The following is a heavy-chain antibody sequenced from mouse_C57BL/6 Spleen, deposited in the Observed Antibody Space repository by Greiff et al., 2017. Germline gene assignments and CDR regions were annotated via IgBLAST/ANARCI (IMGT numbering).Heavy chain of an antibody. V-gene: IGHV1-15*01. CDR3: TRGDYDYYYFDY. Sequence: QVQLQQSGAELVRPGASVTLSCKASGYTFTDYEMHWVKQTPVHGLEWIGAIDPETGGTAYNQKFKGKAILTADKSSSTAYMELRSLTSEDSAVYYCTRGDYDYYYFDYWGQGTTLTVSS. CDR2: IDPETGGT. J-gene: IGHJ2*01. CDR1: GYTFTDYE. D-gene: IGHD2-4*01.